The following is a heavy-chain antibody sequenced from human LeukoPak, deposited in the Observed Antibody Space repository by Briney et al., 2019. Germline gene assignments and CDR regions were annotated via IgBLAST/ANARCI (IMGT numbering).Heavy chain of an antibody. J-gene: IGHJ4*02. CDR2: IYYSGST. V-gene: IGHV4-59*12. CDR3: ATSMGRLDY. CDR1: GGSISSYY. D-gene: IGHD3-10*01. Sequence: PSETLSLTCAVSGGSISSYYWSWIRQPPGKGLEWIGYIYYSGSTNYNPSLKSRVTISVDTPKNQFSLKLSSVTAADTAVYYCATSMGRLDYWGQGTLVTVSS.